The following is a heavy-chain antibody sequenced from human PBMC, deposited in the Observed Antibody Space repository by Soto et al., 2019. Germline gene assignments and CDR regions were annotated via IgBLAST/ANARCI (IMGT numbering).Heavy chain of an antibody. CDR2: INAGNGNT. CDR3: ARDLGGWPDY. V-gene: IGHV1-3*01. J-gene: IGHJ4*02. Sequence: ASLKVSCQASGYTCTSYAMHWVLQAPGQRLEWMGWINAGNGNTKYSQKFQGRVTITRDTSASTAYMELSSLRSEDTAVYYCARDLGGWPDYWGQGTLVTVSS. D-gene: IGHD2-15*01. CDR1: GYTCTSYA.